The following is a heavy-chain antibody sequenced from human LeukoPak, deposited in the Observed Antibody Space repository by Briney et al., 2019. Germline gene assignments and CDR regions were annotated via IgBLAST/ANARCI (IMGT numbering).Heavy chain of an antibody. CDR2: IYTSGTIYTSGST. CDR3: ARALYDILTAYYGGWFDP. CDR1: DNSINSYY. D-gene: IGHD3-9*01. Sequence: SETLSLTCTVSDNSINSYYWSWIRQPAGKGLEWIGRIYTSGTIYTSGSTNYNPSLKSRVTMSVDTSKKQVSLKLTSVTAADTAVYYCARALYDILTAYYGGWFDPWGQGILVAVSS. V-gene: IGHV4-4*07. J-gene: IGHJ5*02.